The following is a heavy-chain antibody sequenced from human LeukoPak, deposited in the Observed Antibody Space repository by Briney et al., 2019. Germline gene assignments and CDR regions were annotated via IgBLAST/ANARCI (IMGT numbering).Heavy chain of an antibody. CDR3: AKGNTIFGVALDY. V-gene: IGHV3-33*06. Sequence: GRSLRLSCAASGFTFSSYGMHWVRQAPGKGLEWVAVIWYDGSNKYYADSVKGRFTISRDNSKNTLYLQMNSLRAEDTAVYYSAKGNTIFGVALDYWGQGTLVTVSS. J-gene: IGHJ4*02. D-gene: IGHD3-3*01. CDR2: IWYDGSNK. CDR1: GFTFSSYG.